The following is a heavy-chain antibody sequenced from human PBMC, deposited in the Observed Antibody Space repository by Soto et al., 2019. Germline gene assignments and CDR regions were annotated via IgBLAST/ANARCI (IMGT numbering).Heavy chain of an antibody. D-gene: IGHD4-17*01. J-gene: IGHJ5*02. CDR1: GFTLSSYA. CDR3: ARGQRALITYGPFDP. V-gene: IGHV3-23*01. CDR2: FSGTGGYT. Sequence: GGSLRLSCAASGFTLSSYAMSWVRQAPGRGLEWVSTFSGTGGYTYYADSVKGRFTISRDDSKNTLFLHMNSLRAADTAVYYCARGQRALITYGPFDPWGQGTLVTVSS.